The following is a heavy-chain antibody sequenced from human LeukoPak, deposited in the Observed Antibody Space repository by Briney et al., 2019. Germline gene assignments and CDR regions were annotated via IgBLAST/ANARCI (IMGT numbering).Heavy chain of an antibody. Sequence: SVKVSCKASGGTFSSYAISWVRQTPGQGLEWMGRIIPIFGIANYAQKFQGRVTITADKSTSTAYMELSSLRSEDTAVYYCASTGVGDPYSGYDSGWFDPWGQGTLVTVSS. CDR3: ASTGVGDPYSGYDSGWFDP. D-gene: IGHD5-12*01. V-gene: IGHV1-69*04. CDR2: IIPIFGIA. J-gene: IGHJ5*02. CDR1: GGTFSSYA.